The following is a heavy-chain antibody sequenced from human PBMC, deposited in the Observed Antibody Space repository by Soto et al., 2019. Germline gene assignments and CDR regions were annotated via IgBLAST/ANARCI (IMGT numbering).Heavy chain of an antibody. CDR2: ISSSSSYI. D-gene: IGHD3-22*01. CDR1: GFTFSSYS. Sequence: PGGSLRLSCAASGFTFSSYSMNWVCQAPGKGLEWVSSISSSSSYIYYADSVKGRFTISRDNAKNSLYLQMNSLRAEDTAVYYCARGGYDSSGEDAFDIWGQGTMVTVSS. J-gene: IGHJ3*02. CDR3: ARGGYDSSGEDAFDI. V-gene: IGHV3-21*01.